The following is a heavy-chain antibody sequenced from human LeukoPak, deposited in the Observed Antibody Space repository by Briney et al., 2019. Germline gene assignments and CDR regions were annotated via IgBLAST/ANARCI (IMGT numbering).Heavy chain of an antibody. Sequence: ASVKVSCKASGYSFTAYYMHWVRQAPGQGLEWMGWINPNSGGTNYAQKFQGRVTMTRDTSITTAYMEMSRLRSDDTALYYCARDSSGGYVYGYYWGQGALVTVSS. CDR2: INPNSGGT. V-gene: IGHV1-2*02. CDR3: ARDSSGGYVYGYY. CDR1: GYSFTAYY. D-gene: IGHD5-12*01. J-gene: IGHJ4*02.